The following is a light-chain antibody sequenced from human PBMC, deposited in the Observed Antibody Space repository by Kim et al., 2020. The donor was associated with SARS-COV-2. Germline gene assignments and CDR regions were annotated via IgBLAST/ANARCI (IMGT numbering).Light chain of an antibody. J-gene: IGKJ4*01. V-gene: IGKV1-27*01. CDR3: QKYNSAPLD. CDR1: QCISNY. Sequence: ASVRYRVTITCRASQCISNYLAWYQQKPVKVPKLLIYAASTLQSGVPSRFSGIGSGTDFTLTISSLQPEDVATYYCQKYNSAPLDFGGGTKVDIK. CDR2: AAS.